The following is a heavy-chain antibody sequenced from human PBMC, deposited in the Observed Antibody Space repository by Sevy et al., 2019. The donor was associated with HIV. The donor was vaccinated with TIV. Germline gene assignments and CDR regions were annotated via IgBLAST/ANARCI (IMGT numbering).Heavy chain of an antibody. CDR3: VRGGQRFDY. D-gene: IGHD6-25*01. V-gene: IGHV3-7*01. CDR1: GFTFSSYW. J-gene: IGHJ4*02. Sequence: GGSLRLSCAASGFTFSSYWMSWVRQAPGKGLEWVANIKQDGSERYYVDSVKGRLPISRDNTKNSLYLQMDSLRVEDTAEYYCVRGGQRFDYWGQGTLVTVSS. CDR2: IKQDGSER.